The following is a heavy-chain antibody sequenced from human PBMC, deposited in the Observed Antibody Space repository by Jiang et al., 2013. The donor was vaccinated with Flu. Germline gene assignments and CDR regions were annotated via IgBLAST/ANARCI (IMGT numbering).Heavy chain of an antibody. CDR1: GGSISSYY. J-gene: IGHJ4*02. V-gene: IGHV4-59*01. Sequence: GSGLVKPSETLSLTCSVSGGSISSYYWSWIRQPPGKGLEWIGYISSAGSTNYNPSLKSRVTISVDTSKNQFSLNLSSVTAADTAVYYCTSQSDLRFDYWGQGTLVTVSS. CDR3: TSQSDLRFDY. CDR2: ISSAGST.